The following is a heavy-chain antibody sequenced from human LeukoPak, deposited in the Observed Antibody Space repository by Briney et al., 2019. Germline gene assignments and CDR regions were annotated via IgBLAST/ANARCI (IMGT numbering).Heavy chain of an antibody. J-gene: IGHJ6*02. V-gene: IGHV4-31*03. CDR1: GGSISSGGYC. CDR2: IYYSGST. D-gene: IGHD5-24*01. Sequence: SETLSLTCTVSGGSISSGGYCWSWIRQHPGKGLEWIGYIYYSGSTYYNPSLKSRVTISVDTSKNQFSLKLSSVTAADTAVYYCAREDGRSYYGMDVWGQGTTVTVSS. CDR3: AREDGRSYYGMDV.